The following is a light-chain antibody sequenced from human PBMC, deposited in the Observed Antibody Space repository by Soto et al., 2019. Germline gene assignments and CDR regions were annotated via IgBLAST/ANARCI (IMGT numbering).Light chain of an antibody. V-gene: IGLV2-14*01. CDR2: EVS. Sequence: QSALTQPASVSGSPGQPITISCTGTNSDVGGHNYVSWYQQHPGKAPKLMIYEVSNRPSGVSNRFSGSKSGNTASLTISGLQADDEADYYCSSYTSSSTLVFGGGTKLTVL. CDR1: NSDVGGHNY. CDR3: SSYTSSSTLV. J-gene: IGLJ2*01.